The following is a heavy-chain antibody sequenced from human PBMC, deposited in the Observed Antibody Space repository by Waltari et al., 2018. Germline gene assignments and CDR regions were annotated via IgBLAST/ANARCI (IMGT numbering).Heavy chain of an antibody. D-gene: IGHD3-9*01. CDR1: CYNVVYYW. J-gene: IGHJ6*02. CDR3: ARDSIASVEVDYFYGMDV. V-gene: IGHV5-51*01. CDR2: IYPGDPDT. Sequence: EVQLVQSGAEVKEPGESLRIPGEGSCYNVVYYWIGGARQMPGKGLGWMGAIYPGDPDTRYSPSFQGQVTISADKSISTAYLQWSSLKASDNAMYYCARDSIASVEVDYFYGMDVWGQGTTVTVSS.